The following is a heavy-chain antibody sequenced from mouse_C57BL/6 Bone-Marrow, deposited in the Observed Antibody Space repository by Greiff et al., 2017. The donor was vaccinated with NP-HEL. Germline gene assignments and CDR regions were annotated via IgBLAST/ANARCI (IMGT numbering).Heavy chain of an antibody. D-gene: IGHD4-1*01. CDR1: GYTFTDYE. CDR2: IDPETGGT. Sequence: VKLQESGAELVRPGASVTLSCKASGYTFTDYEMHWVKQTPVHGLEWIGAIDPETGGTAYNQKFKGKAILTADKSSSTAYMELRSLTSEDSAVYYCTRLLPGTWFAYWGQGTLVTVSA. CDR3: TRLLPGTWFAY. J-gene: IGHJ3*01. V-gene: IGHV1-15*01.